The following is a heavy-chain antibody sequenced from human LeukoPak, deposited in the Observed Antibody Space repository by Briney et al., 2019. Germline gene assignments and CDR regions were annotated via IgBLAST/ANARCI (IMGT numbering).Heavy chain of an antibody. CDR3: AKGESPQYMVRGVPYYYYVMDV. CDR2: ISGNGVTR. CDR1: GFTFSSYA. Sequence: GGSLRLSCAASGFTFSSYAMNWVRQSPGKGLEWVSGISGNGVTRHYADSVKGRLTISRDNSKSTLYPQMSSLRAEDTAVYYCAKGESPQYMVRGVPYYYYVMDVWGQGTTVTVAS. D-gene: IGHD3-10*01. V-gene: IGHV3-23*01. J-gene: IGHJ6*02.